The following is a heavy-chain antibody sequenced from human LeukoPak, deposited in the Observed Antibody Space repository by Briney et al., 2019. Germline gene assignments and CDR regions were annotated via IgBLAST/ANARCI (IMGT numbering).Heavy chain of an antibody. V-gene: IGHV4-59*01. Sequence: SETLSLTCTVSGGSISSYYWSWIRQPPGKGLEWIGYIYYSGSTNYNPSLKSRVTISVETSKNQFSLKLSSVTAADTAVYYCARVTGYMIEDYFGHWGQGTLVTVSS. CDR3: ARVTGYMIEDYFGH. J-gene: IGHJ4*02. CDR2: IYYSGST. CDR1: GGSISSYY. D-gene: IGHD3-22*01.